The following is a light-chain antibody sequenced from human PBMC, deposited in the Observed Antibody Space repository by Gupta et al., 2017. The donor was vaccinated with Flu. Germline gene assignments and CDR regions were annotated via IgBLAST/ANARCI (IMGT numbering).Light chain of an antibody. J-gene: IGKJ2*01. CDR2: DAS. CDR1: QSVSTY. V-gene: IGKV3-11*01. Sequence: EIELTQSPATLSLSPGERATLSCRASQSVSTYLAWYQKKPGQAPRLLIYDASNRATGIPARFSGSGCGTDFTLTISSREQEDFAVYYCQKRSNWPPYTFGPGTRMEIK. CDR3: QKRSNWPPYT.